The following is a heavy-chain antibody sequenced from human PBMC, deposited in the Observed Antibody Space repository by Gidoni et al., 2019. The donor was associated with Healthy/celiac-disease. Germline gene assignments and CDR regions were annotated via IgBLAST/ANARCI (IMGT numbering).Heavy chain of an antibody. D-gene: IGHD6-13*01. V-gene: IGHV1-69*01. J-gene: IGHJ4*02. CDR1: GGPFSSYA. CDR3: ARGRGSSSPYYFDY. CDR2: IIPIFGTA. Sequence: QVQLVQSGAEVKKPGSSVKVSCKASGGPFSSYAISWVRQAPGQGLEWMGGIIPIFGTANYAQKFQGRVTITADESTSTAYMELSSLRSEDTAVYYCARGRGSSSPYYFDYWGQGTLVTVSS.